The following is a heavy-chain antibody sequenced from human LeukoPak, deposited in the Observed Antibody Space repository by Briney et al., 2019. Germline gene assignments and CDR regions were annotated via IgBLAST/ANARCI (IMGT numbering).Heavy chain of an antibody. Sequence: GGSLRLSCAASGFTFSRYAMRWVRQAPGKGLEWVSSISGSGGSTYYADSVKGRFTISRDNSKNTLDLQMNSLRAEDTAVYYCAKDAYSGSGYYIDYWGQGTLVTVSS. CDR3: AKDAYSGSGYYIDY. J-gene: IGHJ4*02. V-gene: IGHV3-23*01. CDR2: ISGSGGST. CDR1: GFTFSRYA. D-gene: IGHD5-12*01.